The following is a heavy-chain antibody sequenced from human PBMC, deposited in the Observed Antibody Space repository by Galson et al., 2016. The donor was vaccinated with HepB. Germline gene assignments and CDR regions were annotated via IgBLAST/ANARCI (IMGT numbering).Heavy chain of an antibody. J-gene: IGHJ4*02. CDR1: GFTFSSYG. CDR3: AREGRGSYSNTIDS. Sequence: SLRLSCAASGFTFSSYGMHWVRQAPGKGLEWVAVISYDGSNKYYADSVKGRFTISRDNSKNTLYLQMNSLRAEDTAVYYCAREGRGSYSNTIDSWGQGTLDTVSS. CDR2: ISYDGSNK. D-gene: IGHD2-21*01. V-gene: IGHV3-30*03.